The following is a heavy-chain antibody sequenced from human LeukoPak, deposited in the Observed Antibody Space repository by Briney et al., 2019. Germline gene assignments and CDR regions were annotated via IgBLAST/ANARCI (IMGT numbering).Heavy chain of an antibody. CDR1: GFTFTTYA. CDR3: AKDLEPAAMSYYMDV. CDR2: ISGSGGST. J-gene: IGHJ6*03. V-gene: IGHV3-23*01. D-gene: IGHD2-2*01. Sequence: GGSLRLSCAASGFTFTTYAMSWVRQAPGKGLEWVSAISGSGGSTYYADSVKGRFTISRDNSKNTLYLQMNSLRAEDTAVYYCAKDLEPAAMSYYMDVWGKGTTVTVSS.